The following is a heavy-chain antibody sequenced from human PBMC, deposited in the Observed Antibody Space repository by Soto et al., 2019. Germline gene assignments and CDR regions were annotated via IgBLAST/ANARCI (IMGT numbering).Heavy chain of an antibody. Sequence: QVQLVQSGAEVKKPGASVKVSCKASGYTFTSYGISWVRQAPGQGLEWMGWISGFNGNTNYAQKVQGRVTMTTETSTSTAYMELRSLRSDDMAVYYCARHSQVEWLVRPYYGMDVWGQGTMVTVSS. D-gene: IGHD6-19*01. CDR1: GYTFTSYG. J-gene: IGHJ6*02. V-gene: IGHV1-18*03. CDR3: ARHSQVEWLVRPYYGMDV. CDR2: ISGFNGNT.